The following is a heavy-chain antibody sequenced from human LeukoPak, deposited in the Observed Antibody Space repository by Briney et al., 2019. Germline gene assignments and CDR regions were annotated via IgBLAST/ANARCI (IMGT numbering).Heavy chain of an antibody. CDR1: GYTFTSYY. Sequence: GASVKVSCKASGYTFTSYYMHLVRQAPGQGLEWMGIINPSGGSTSYAQKFQGRVTMTRDTSTSTVYMELSSLRSEDTAVYYCARARPRRVGATTPFDYWGQGTLVTVSS. J-gene: IGHJ4*02. CDR3: ARARPRRVGATTPFDY. V-gene: IGHV1-46*01. D-gene: IGHD1-26*01. CDR2: INPSGGST.